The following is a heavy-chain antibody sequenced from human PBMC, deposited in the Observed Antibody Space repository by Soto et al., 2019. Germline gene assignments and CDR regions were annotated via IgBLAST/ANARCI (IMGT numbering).Heavy chain of an antibody. D-gene: IGHD5-12*01. J-gene: IGHJ4*02. CDR3: ARDREMATIMAFDY. Sequence: SVKVSCKASGGTFSSYAISWVLQAPGQGLEWMGGIIPIFGTANYAQKFQGRVTTTADESTSTAYMELSSLRSEDTAVYYCARDREMATIMAFDYWGQGXLVTVYS. CDR1: GGTFSSYA. V-gene: IGHV1-69*13. CDR2: IIPIFGTA.